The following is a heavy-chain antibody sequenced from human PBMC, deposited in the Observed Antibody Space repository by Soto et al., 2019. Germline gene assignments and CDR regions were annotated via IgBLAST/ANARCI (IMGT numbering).Heavy chain of an antibody. CDR3: AKAHPYFDWLLSGDAFDI. Sequence: GGSLRLSCAASGFTFSSYAMSWVRQAPGKGLERVSAISGSGGSTYYADSVKGRFTISRDNSKNTLYLQMNSLRAEDTAVYYCAKAHPYFDWLLSGDAFDIWGQGTMVTVSS. CDR1: GFTFSSYA. J-gene: IGHJ3*02. CDR2: ISGSGGST. V-gene: IGHV3-23*01. D-gene: IGHD3-9*01.